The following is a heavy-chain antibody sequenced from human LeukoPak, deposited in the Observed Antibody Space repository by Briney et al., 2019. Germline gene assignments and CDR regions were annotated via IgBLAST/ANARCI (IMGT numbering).Heavy chain of an antibody. V-gene: IGHV4-59*01. CDR3: ARGSRVGYCSNTSCYPYWYLDL. CDR1: GGSLSSYY. Sequence: SQTLSLTCTVSGGSLSSYYWSWIRQPPGKGLEWIGYIYYSVSTNYNSSLKSRFTISVDTSKNQFSLKLSSVTDADTAVYYCARGSRVGYCSNTSCYPYWYLDLWGRGTLVTVSS. J-gene: IGHJ2*01. D-gene: IGHD2-2*01. CDR2: IYYSVST.